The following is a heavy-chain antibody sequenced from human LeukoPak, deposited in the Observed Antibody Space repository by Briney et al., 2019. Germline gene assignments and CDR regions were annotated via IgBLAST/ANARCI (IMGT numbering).Heavy chain of an antibody. Sequence: SETLSLTCTVSGGSISSYYWSWIRQPPGKGLEWIGYIYYSESTTYNPSLKSLVTISVDTSKNQFSLKLSSVTAADTAVYYCARGFDSSGYFPFDYWGQGILVTVSS. CDR2: IYYSEST. CDR3: ARGFDSSGYFPFDY. J-gene: IGHJ4*02. D-gene: IGHD3-22*01. CDR1: GGSISSYY. V-gene: IGHV4-59*01.